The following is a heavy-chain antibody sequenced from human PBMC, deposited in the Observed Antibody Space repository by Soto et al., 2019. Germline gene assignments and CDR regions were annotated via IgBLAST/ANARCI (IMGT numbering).Heavy chain of an antibody. D-gene: IGHD2-21*02. CDR3: ARDRKVVVTARRIYYYYGMDV. CDR2: IKQDGSEK. V-gene: IGHV3-7*05. Sequence: GGSLRLSCAASGFTFSSYWMSWVRQAPGKGLEWVANIKQDGSEKYYVDSVKGRFTISRDNAKNSLYLQMNSLRAEDTAVYYYARDRKVVVTARRIYYYYGMDVWGQGTTVPVSS. CDR1: GFTFSSYW. J-gene: IGHJ6*02.